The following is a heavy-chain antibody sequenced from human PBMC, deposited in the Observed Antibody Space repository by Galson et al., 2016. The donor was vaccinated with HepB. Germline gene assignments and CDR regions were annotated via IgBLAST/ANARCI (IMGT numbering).Heavy chain of an antibody. CDR3: ARHVTSRDYYDSSDYYRFHYSRYMNV. CDR1: GYSFTNYW. Sequence: QSGAEVKEPGESLKISCKGSGYSFTNYWIGWVRQMPGKGLEWMGIIHPGDSNTRYGPSFQGQVTISADKSVSTAYLQWNSLQAPDTAMYYCARHVTSRDYYDSSDYYRFHYSRYMNVWGKGTPVTISS. V-gene: IGHV5-51*01. J-gene: IGHJ6*03. D-gene: IGHD3-22*01. CDR2: IHPGDSNT.